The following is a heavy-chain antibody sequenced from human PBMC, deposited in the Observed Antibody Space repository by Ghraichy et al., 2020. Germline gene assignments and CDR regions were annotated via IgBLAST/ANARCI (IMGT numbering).Heavy chain of an antibody. D-gene: IGHD3-9*01. Sequence: GGSLRLSCAASGFTFRSFAMKWVRQAPGKGLEWVSAISGSGDSTYYADSGKGRFTISRDNSKNTLYLQMNSLRAEDTAVYYCATRPYYDILTGYGGLDFWGQGTLVTVSS. CDR2: ISGSGDST. CDR3: ATRPYYDILTGYGGLDF. V-gene: IGHV3-23*01. CDR1: GFTFRSFA. J-gene: IGHJ4*02.